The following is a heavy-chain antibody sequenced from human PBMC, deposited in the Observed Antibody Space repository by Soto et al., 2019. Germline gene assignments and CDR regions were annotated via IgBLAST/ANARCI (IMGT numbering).Heavy chain of an antibody. J-gene: IGHJ5*02. CDR2: IYYSGST. Sequence: PSETLSLTCTVSGGSISSYYWSWIRQPPGKGLEWIGYIYYSGSTNYNPSLKSRVTISVDTSKNQFSLKLSSVTAADTAVYYCARASSGYDSGWFDPWGQGTLVTVSS. CDR3: ARASSGYDSGWFDP. V-gene: IGHV4-59*01. CDR1: GGSISSYY. D-gene: IGHD5-12*01.